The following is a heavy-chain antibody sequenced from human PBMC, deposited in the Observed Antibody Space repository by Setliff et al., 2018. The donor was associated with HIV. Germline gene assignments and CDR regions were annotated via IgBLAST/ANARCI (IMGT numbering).Heavy chain of an antibody. CDR2: INHSGNT. V-gene: IGHV4-34*01. J-gene: IGHJ4*02. CDR3: LLDVPLILRTSPPL. D-gene: IGHD1-7*01. CDR1: GDSISTYY. Sequence: SETLSLTCTVSGDSISTYYWSWIRQPPGKGLEWIGEINHSGNTTYNPSLKSRVTMSVDTTKNQFSLKLNTVTAADTATYYCLLDVPLILRTSPPLWGQGTPVTSPQ.